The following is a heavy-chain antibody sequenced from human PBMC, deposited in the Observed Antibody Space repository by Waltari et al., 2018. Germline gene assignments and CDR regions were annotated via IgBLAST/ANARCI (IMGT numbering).Heavy chain of an antibody. V-gene: IGHV4-34*01. J-gene: IGHJ4*02. D-gene: IGHD1-26*01. CDR3: ARGLVGATGDDY. CDR1: GGSFSGYY. Sequence: QVQLQQWGAGLLKPSETLSLTCAVYGGSFSGYYWSWIRQPPGKGLEWIGEINHSGSTNYNPSLKSRVTISVDTSKNQFSLKLSSVTAADTAVYYCARGLVGATGDDYWGQGTLVTVSS. CDR2: INHSGST.